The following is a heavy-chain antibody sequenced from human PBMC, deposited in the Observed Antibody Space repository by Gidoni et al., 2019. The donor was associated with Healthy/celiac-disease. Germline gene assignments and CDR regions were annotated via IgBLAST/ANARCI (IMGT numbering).Heavy chain of an antibody. Sequence: QVQLQESGPGLVKPSETLSLTCTVSGGSISSYYWSWIRQPPGKGLEWIGYIYYSGSTNYNPSLKSRVTISVDTSKNQFSLKLSSVTAADTAVYYCASSDTAMVVPYYWGQGTLVTVSS. CDR3: ASSDTAMVVPYY. V-gene: IGHV4-59*01. CDR2: IYYSGST. D-gene: IGHD5-18*01. CDR1: GGSISSYY. J-gene: IGHJ4*02.